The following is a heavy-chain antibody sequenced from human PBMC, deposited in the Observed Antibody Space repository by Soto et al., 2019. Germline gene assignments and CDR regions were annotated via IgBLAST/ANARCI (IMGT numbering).Heavy chain of an antibody. V-gene: IGHV3-48*02. Sequence: PGGSLRLSCAASGFTFSSYSMNWVRRAPGKGLEWFSYISGSDTYYADSVKGRFTISRDNGKNSLYLQMNSLRDEDTAVYYCARDHNWAFDYWGQGTLVTVSS. CDR1: GFTFSSYS. CDR3: ARDHNWAFDY. J-gene: IGHJ4*02. CDR2: ISGSDT. D-gene: IGHD1-1*01.